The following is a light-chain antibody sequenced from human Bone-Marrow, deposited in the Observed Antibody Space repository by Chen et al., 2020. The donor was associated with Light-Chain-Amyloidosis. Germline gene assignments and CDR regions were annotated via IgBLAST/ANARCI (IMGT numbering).Light chain of an antibody. CDR2: RDT. CDR1: DLPTKY. CDR3: QSADSSGTYEVI. V-gene: IGLV3-25*03. J-gene: IGLJ2*01. Sequence: SYELRQPPSVSVSPGHPARITCSGDDLPTKYAYCYQQKPGQAPVLVIHRDTERPSGISERFSGSSSGTTATLTISGVQAEDEADYHCQSADSSGTYEVIFGGGTKLTVL.